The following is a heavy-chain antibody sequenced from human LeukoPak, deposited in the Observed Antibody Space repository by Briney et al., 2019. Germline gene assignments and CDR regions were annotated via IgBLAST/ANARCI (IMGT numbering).Heavy chain of an antibody. J-gene: IGHJ4*02. CDR2: ISAYSGNT. V-gene: IGHV1-18*01. CDR1: GYTFTIYG. Sequence: ASVTLSFTSSGYTFTIYGISWMRHAPGQGLEWMGWISAYSGNTNYSQKLHGRGTITTDTSTSTDYMELRSLRSDDTAVYYCARDSTGTTPFDYWGQGTLVTVSS. CDR3: ARDSTGTTPFDY. D-gene: IGHD1-7*01.